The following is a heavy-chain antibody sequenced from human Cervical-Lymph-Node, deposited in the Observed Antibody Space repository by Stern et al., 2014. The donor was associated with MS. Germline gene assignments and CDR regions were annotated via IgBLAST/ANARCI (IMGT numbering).Heavy chain of an antibody. CDR3: AHNYVSSEFDY. CDR1: GFSLSTSGVG. Sequence: ESGPTLVKSTQNLTLTCTFSGFSLSTSGVGVGWIRQPPGKALEWLALIYWDDDQRYSPSLKSRLTITKDTSKNQVVLTMTNMDPVDTATYYCAHNYVSSEFDYWGQGTLVTVSS. V-gene: IGHV2-5*02. D-gene: IGHD3-10*02. CDR2: IYWDDDQ. J-gene: IGHJ4*02.